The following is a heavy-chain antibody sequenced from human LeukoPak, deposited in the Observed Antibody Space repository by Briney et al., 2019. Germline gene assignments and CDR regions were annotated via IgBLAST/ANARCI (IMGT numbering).Heavy chain of an antibody. D-gene: IGHD3-16*02. CDR2: IIPILGIA. CDR1: GGTFSSYA. Sequence: SVKVSCKASGGTFSSYAISWVRQAPGQGLEWMGRIIPILGIANYAQKFQGRVTITADKSTSTAYMELSSLRSEDTAVYYCASTLDYIWGSYRNNWFDPWGRGTLVTVSS. CDR3: ASTLDYIWGSYRNNWFDP. V-gene: IGHV1-69*04. J-gene: IGHJ5*02.